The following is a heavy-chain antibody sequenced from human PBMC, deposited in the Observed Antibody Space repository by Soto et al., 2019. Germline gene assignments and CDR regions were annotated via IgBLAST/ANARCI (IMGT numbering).Heavy chain of an antibody. CDR3: ARDFGAELGDYVGYYYGMDV. Sequence: GGSLRLSCAASGFTFSSYGMHWVRQAPGKGLEWVAVIWYDGSNKYYADSVKGRFTISRDNSKNTLYLQMNSLRAEDTAVYYCARDFGAELGDYVGYYYGMDVWGQGTTVTVSS. J-gene: IGHJ6*02. D-gene: IGHD4-17*01. V-gene: IGHV3-33*01. CDR1: GFTFSSYG. CDR2: IWYDGSNK.